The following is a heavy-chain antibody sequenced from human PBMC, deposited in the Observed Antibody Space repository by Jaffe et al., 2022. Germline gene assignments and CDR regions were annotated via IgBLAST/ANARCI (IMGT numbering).Heavy chain of an antibody. CDR1: GFTFSSYA. Sequence: EVQLLESGGGLVQPGGSLRLSCAASGFTFSSYAMSWVRQAPGKGLEWVSAISGSGGSTYYADSVKGRFTISRDNSKNTLYLQMNSLRAEDTAVYYCAKGGYCSGGSCYPDAFDIWGQGTMVTVSS. V-gene: IGHV3-23*01. J-gene: IGHJ3*02. D-gene: IGHD2-15*01. CDR3: AKGGYCSGGSCYPDAFDI. CDR2: ISGSGGST.